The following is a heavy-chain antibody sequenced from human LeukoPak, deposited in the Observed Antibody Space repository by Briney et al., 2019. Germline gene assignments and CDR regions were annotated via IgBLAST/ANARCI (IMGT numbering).Heavy chain of an antibody. D-gene: IGHD4-17*01. Sequence: SETLSLTCTVSGGSISNYYWSCIRQPPGKGLEWIGDIHSSGSTYYNPSLKSRVTISIDTSKNQFSLKLSSVTAADTAVYYCARDGAGDYYYYYMDVWGKGTTVTVSS. CDR3: ARDGAGDYYYYYMDV. CDR2: IHSSGST. CDR1: GGSISNYY. J-gene: IGHJ6*03. V-gene: IGHV4-59*01.